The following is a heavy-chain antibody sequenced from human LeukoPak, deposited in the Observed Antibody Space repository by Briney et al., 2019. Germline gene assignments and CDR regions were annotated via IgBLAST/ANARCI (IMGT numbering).Heavy chain of an antibody. CDR3: ASRAGCSSTRCLYYFDS. D-gene: IGHD2-2*01. CDR2: ISSGGNAI. V-gene: IGHV3-48*01. CDR1: GFTFSTYS. J-gene: IGHJ4*02. Sequence: PGGSLRLSCTASGFTFSTYSLNWVRQAPGKGLEWVSYISSGGNAIYYADSVKGRFTISRDNAKNSLYLQMNSLRAEDTAVYYCASRAGCSSTRCLYYFDSWGQGTLVTVSS.